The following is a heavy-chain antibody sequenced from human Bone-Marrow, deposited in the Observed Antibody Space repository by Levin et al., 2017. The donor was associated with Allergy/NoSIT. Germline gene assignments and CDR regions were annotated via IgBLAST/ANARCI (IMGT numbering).Heavy chain of an antibody. J-gene: IGHJ4*02. Sequence: ASVKVSCRASGYTFTDYYIHWVRQAPGQGLEWMGIIDPKEDTVNYAQKFQGRLTLTRDTSTNTVFMELSSLRSDDTALYFCARDRILQQWSSFDSWGQGTQVTVSA. CDR3: ARDRILQQWSSFDS. CDR2: IDPKEDTV. D-gene: IGHD2-21*01. V-gene: IGHV1-46*01. CDR1: GYTFTDYY.